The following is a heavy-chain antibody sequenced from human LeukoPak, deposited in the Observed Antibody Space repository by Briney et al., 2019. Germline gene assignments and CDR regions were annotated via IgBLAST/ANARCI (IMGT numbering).Heavy chain of an antibody. CDR2: ITSSDYP. CDR3: AKGIRGYSYAYDI. V-gene: IGHV3-21*04. CDR1: GFIFSPYG. Sequence: VGSPRHFSGASGFIFSPYGMTGGRQAPGKGLEGGSTITSSDYPSYADSVTGRFTISRDNAKTSLFLQMNSLRAEDTALYYCAKGIRGYSYAYDIWGQGTLVTVSS. D-gene: IGHD5-18*01. J-gene: IGHJ4*02.